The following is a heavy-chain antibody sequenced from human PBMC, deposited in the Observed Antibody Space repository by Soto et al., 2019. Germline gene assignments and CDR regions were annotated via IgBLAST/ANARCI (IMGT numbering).Heavy chain of an antibody. CDR1: GYSFTSCA. CDR2: INTDSGTT. D-gene: IGHD6-25*01. V-gene: IGHV1-3*04. J-gene: IGHJ2*01. CDR3: VRDRAADWYLEL. Sequence: QVQVVQSGAEVKKPGASVRLSCKTSGYSFTSCALHWVRQAPGQGFEWMGWINTDSGTTKYSQKFQGRVTITRDASASTAYVELRSLSSEDTTIYYCVRDRAADWYLELWGRGTLVTVSS.